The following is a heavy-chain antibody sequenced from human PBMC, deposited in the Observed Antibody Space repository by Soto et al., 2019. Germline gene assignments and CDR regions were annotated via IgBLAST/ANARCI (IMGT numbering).Heavy chain of an antibody. D-gene: IGHD2-15*01. CDR2: IYYSGST. CDR3: ARRIKYCSGDSCYMGFDS. V-gene: IGHV4-39*07. J-gene: IGHJ4*02. CDR1: GGSISSSSYY. Sequence: SETLSLTCTVSGGSISSSSYYWGWLRQPPGKGLEWIGYIYYSGSTNYNPSLKSRVTISVHTSKTQFSLRLSSVTAADTAVYYCARRIKYCSGDSCYMGFDSWGQGTLVTVSS.